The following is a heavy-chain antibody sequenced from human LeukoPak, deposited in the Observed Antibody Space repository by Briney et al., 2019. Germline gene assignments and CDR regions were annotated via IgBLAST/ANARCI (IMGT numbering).Heavy chain of an antibody. CDR3: ARPIHCTSGVCYDY. D-gene: IGHD2-8*01. CDR2: IYPVDSST. J-gene: IGHJ4*02. V-gene: IGHV5-51*01. Sequence: GESLKISCKGSGYSFTTYWIGWVRQMPGKGLEWMGIIYPVDSSTKISPSFGGQVTISADKSTATAYLQWSSLKASDTAMYYCARPIHCTSGVCYDYWGQGTLVTVSS. CDR1: GYSFTTYW.